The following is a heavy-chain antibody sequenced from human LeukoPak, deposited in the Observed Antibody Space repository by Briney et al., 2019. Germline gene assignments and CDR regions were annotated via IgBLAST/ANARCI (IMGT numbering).Heavy chain of an antibody. CDR1: GFTFSNYW. Sequence: GGSLRLSCAASGFTFSNYWIHWVRQATGKGLEWVSAIGTAGDTYYPGSVKGRFTISRENAKNSLYLQMNSLRAEDTAVYYCARVTGQGFDYWGQGTLVTVSS. CDR3: ARVTGQGFDY. J-gene: IGHJ4*02. CDR2: IGTAGDT. D-gene: IGHD1-14*01. V-gene: IGHV3-13*01.